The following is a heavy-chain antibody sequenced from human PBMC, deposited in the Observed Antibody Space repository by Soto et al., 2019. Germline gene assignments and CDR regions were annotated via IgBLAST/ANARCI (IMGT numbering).Heavy chain of an antibody. D-gene: IGHD3-10*01. Sequence: QVQLVQSGAEAKKPGASVKVSCKASGYSFTAHSIHWLHQAPGQSLEWVGHINVGSGFTRYSRNFQGRVTMTTDTPANTVYVELSSLRSEDTAVYFCARGHGPGSYLIDNWGQGTLIVVSS. CDR1: GYSFTAHS. CDR3: ARGHGPGSYLIDN. V-gene: IGHV1-3*01. J-gene: IGHJ4*02. CDR2: INVGSGFT.